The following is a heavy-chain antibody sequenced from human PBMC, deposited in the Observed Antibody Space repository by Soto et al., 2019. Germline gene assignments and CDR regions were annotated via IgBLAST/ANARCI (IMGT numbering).Heavy chain of an antibody. V-gene: IGHV3-48*02. CDR2: ISSSRGTT. CDR3: ARDWGYYYDSSGYFSDAFDI. J-gene: IGHJ3*02. CDR1: GFSFSSYG. D-gene: IGHD3-22*01. Sequence: GGSLRLSCETSGFSFSSYGMNWVRQAPGKGLEWVSYISSSRGTTFYADSLRGRFTIARDNAKNSLYLQMNSLRDEDTAVYYCARDWGYYYDSSGYFSDAFDIWGQGTMVTVSS.